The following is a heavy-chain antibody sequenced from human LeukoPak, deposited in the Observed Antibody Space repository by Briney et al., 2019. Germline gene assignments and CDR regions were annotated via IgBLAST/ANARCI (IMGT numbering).Heavy chain of an antibody. V-gene: IGHV4-39*02. J-gene: IGHJ4*02. CDR2: IYYSGGT. Sequence: PSETLSLTCTVSGGSISSTSFYWGWIRQPPGKGLEWIGSIYYSGGTYYNPSLKGRVTISVDTSKNHFFLKLGSVTAADTAIYYCVRRDTWMSAVGWGQGTLVTVSS. CDR3: VRRDTWMSAVG. CDR1: GGSISSTSFY. D-gene: IGHD1-1*01.